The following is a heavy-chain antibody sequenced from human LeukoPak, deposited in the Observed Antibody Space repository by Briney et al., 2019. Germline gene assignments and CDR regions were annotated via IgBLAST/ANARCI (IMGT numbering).Heavy chain of an antibody. J-gene: IGHJ4*02. D-gene: IGHD2-2*01. Sequence: PGGSLRLSCAASGFTFSSYWMHWARQAPGKGLLWVSAISGSGGSTYYADSVKGRFTISRDNSKNTLYLQMNSLRAEDTAVYYYAKAPRGCSSTSCYYFDYWGQGTLVTVSS. CDR2: ISGSGGST. V-gene: IGHV3-23*01. CDR1: GFTFSSYW. CDR3: AKAPRGCSSTSCYYFDY.